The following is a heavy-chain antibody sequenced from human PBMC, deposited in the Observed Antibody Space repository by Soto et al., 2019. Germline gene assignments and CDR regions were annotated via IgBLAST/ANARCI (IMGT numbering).Heavy chain of an antibody. Sequence: EASVKVSCKASGYTFTSYYMHWVRQAPGQGLEWMGIINPSGGSTSYAQKFQGRVTMTRDTSTSTVYMELSSLRSEDTAVYYCARAPSFREYSSSFYAFDIWGQGTMVTVSS. CDR3: ARAPSFREYSSSFYAFDI. CDR2: INPSGGST. CDR1: GYTFTSYY. J-gene: IGHJ3*02. D-gene: IGHD6-6*01. V-gene: IGHV1-46*01.